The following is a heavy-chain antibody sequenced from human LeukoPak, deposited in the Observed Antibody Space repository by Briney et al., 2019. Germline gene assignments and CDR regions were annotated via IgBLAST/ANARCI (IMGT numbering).Heavy chain of an antibody. Sequence: SETLSLTCTVSGGSISSYYWSWIRQPPGKGLEWIGRIYTSGSTNYNPSLKSRVTISVDTSKNQFSLKLSSVTAADTAVYYCARHKYSSGWPPEGAFDIWGQGTMVTVSS. CDR1: GGSISSYY. CDR2: IYTSGST. CDR3: ARHKYSSGWPPEGAFDI. D-gene: IGHD6-19*01. J-gene: IGHJ3*02. V-gene: IGHV4-59*08.